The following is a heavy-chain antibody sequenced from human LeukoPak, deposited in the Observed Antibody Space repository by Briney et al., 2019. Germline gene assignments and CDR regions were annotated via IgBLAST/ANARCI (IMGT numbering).Heavy chain of an antibody. D-gene: IGHD4-17*01. V-gene: IGHV3-30-3*01. CDR1: GFTFSSYA. CDR3: ARDYHYGMYYCYGMDV. CDR2: ISYDGSNK. J-gene: IGHJ6*02. Sequence: GGSLRLSCAASGFTFSSYAMHWVRQAPGKGLEWVAVISYDGSNKYYADSVKGRFTISRDNSKNTLYLQMNSLRAEDTAVYYCARDYHYGMYYCYGMDVWGQGTTVTVSS.